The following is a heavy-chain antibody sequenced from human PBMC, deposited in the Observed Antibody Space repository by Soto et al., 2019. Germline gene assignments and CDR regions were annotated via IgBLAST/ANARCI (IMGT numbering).Heavy chain of an antibody. CDR1: SGSISSADYY. CDR2: IYYTGSA. V-gene: IGHV4-30-4*01. J-gene: IGHJ5*02. D-gene: IGHD1-26*01. Sequence: VQLQESGPGLVKPSQTLSLTCTVSSGSISSADYYWSWIRQPPGKGLEWIGYIYYTGSAYYNPSXKXXVTMSVDTSKNQFSLKVTSVTAADTAVYYCASGGRSNWFDPWGQGTLVTVSS. CDR3: ASGGRSNWFDP.